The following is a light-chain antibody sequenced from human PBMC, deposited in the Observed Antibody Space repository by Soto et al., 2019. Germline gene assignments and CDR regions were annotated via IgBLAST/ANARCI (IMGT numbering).Light chain of an antibody. Sequence: QSALTQPASVSGSPGQSITISCTGTSSDIGAYNYVSWYQQHPGKAPKLIIYDVTNRPAGISSRFSASKSGNTASLTISVLQAEGEADYYCCSYKSSSTLYVFGTGTKVTVL. V-gene: IGLV2-14*03. J-gene: IGLJ1*01. CDR2: DVT. CDR1: SSDIGAYNY. CDR3: CSYKSSSTLYV.